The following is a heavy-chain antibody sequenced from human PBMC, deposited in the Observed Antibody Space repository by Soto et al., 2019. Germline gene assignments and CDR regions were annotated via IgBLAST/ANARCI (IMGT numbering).Heavy chain of an antibody. V-gene: IGHV4-30-2*01. D-gene: IGHD5-18*01. CDR3: ARGGYSYGSPIFDY. Sequence: SETLSLTWAVSGGSISCRWYSWSWIRQPPGKGLEWIGYIYHSGSTYYNPSLKSRVTISVDRSKNQFSLKLSSVTAADTAVYYCARGGYSYGSPIFDYWGQGTPVTVS. J-gene: IGHJ4*02. CDR1: GGSISCRWYS. CDR2: IYHSGST.